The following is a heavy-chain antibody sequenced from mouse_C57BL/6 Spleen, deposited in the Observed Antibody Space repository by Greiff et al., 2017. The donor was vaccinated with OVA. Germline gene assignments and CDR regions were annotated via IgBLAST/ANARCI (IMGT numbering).Heavy chain of an antibody. J-gene: IGHJ1*03. CDR1: GYTFTDYY. Sequence: EVQLQQSGPELVKPGASVKISCKASGYTFTDYYMNWVKQSHGKSLEWIGDINPNNGGTSYNQKFKGKATLTVDKSSSTAYMELRSLTSEDSAVDYCAIITTVGYWYFDVWGTGTTVTVSS. CDR2: INPNNGGT. D-gene: IGHD1-1*01. CDR3: AIITTVGYWYFDV. V-gene: IGHV1-26*01.